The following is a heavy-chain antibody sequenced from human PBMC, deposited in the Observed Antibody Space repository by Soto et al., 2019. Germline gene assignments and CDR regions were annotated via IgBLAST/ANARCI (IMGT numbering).Heavy chain of an antibody. CDR1: GFTFSSYG. Sequence: SGGSLRLSCAASGFTFSSYGMHWVRQAPGKGLEWVAVISYDGSNKYYADSVKGRFTISRDNSKNTLYLQMNSLRAEDTAVYYCATQALNWKDAFDYWGQGTLVTVSS. J-gene: IGHJ4*02. CDR2: ISYDGSNK. CDR3: ATQALNWKDAFDY. D-gene: IGHD1-20*01. V-gene: IGHV3-30*03.